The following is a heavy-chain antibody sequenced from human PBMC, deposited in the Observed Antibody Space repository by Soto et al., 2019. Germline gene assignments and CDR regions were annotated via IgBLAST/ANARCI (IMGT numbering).Heavy chain of an antibody. V-gene: IGHV1-18*01. D-gene: IGHD3-10*01. CDR2: ISAYNGNT. CDR3: ASEISRGSGSYMHYYYGMDV. CDR1: GYTFTSYG. Sequence: QVQLVQSGAEVKKPGASVKVSCKASGYTFTSYGISWVRQATGQGLEWMGWISAYNGNTNYAQKLQGRVTMTTDTATSTAYMELRSLTSDDTAVYYCASEISRGSGSYMHYYYGMDVWGQGTTVIVSS. J-gene: IGHJ6*02.